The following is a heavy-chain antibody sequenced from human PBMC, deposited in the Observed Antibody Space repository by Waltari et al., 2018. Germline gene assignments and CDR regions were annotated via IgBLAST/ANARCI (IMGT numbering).Heavy chain of an antibody. Sequence: QVQLVQSGAEVKKPGSSVKVSCKASGGTFSSYAISWVRQAPGQGLEWMGGIIPIFGTANYAQKFQGRVTITADESTSTAYMELSSLRSEDTAVYYCAIPDVGTSYPYYDFWSGYSEYFQHWGQGTLVTVSS. V-gene: IGHV1-69*01. J-gene: IGHJ1*01. CDR3: AIPDVGTSYPYYDFWSGYSEYFQH. D-gene: IGHD3-3*01. CDR2: IIPIFGTA. CDR1: GGTFSSYA.